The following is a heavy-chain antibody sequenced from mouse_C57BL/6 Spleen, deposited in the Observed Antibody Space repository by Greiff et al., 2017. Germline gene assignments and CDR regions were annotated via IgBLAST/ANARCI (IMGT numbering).Heavy chain of an antibody. CDR1: GFTFSSYT. Sequence: EVKLVESGGGLVKPGGSLKLSCAASGFTFSSYTMSWVRQTPEKRLEWVATISGGGGNTYYPDSVKGRFTISRDNAKNTLYLQMSSLRSEDTALYYCARHYYGSSYGYAMDYWGQGTSVTVSS. CDR3: ARHYYGSSYGYAMDY. V-gene: IGHV5-9*01. CDR2: ISGGGGNT. D-gene: IGHD1-1*01. J-gene: IGHJ4*01.